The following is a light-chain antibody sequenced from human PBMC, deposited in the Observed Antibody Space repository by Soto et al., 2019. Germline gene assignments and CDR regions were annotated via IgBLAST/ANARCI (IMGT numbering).Light chain of an antibody. CDR3: QQYSDAVLT. J-gene: IGKJ4*01. CDR2: GAA. CDR1: QTLTSNY. V-gene: IGKV3-20*01. Sequence: EIVLTQSPATLSLSPGERATLSCRASQTLTSNYLAWYQQKPGQAPRLLIHGAASRATGIPDRFSGSGSGTDFTLSVSRLEPEDFAVYYCQQYSDAVLTLDGGTKVEIK.